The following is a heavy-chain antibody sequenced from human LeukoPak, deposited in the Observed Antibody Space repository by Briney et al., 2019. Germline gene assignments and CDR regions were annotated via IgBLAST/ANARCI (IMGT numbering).Heavy chain of an antibody. J-gene: IGHJ5*01. CDR2: IRNKADSYTT. D-gene: IGHD5-12*01. Sequence: GGSVRRFCAASGFTFSDYYMDWVRQAPGKGLEWVGRIRNKADSYTTDYAASVIGRFTISRDDSKNSLFLQMNSLKTEDTAVYYCARGAGYAFDCRGQGTLVTVSS. CDR1: GFTFSDYY. V-gene: IGHV3-72*01. CDR3: ARGAGYAFDC.